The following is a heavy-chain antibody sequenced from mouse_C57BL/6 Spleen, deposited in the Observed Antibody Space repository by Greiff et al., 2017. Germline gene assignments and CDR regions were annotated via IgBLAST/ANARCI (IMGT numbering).Heavy chain of an antibody. J-gene: IGHJ1*03. CDR2: IDPSDSYT. CDR1: GYTFTSYW. V-gene: IGHV1-59*01. D-gene: IGHD3-3*01. Sequence: QVQLQQPGAELVRPGTSVKLSCKASGYTFTSYWMPWVKQRPGQGLEWIGVIDPSDSYTNYNQKFKGKATLTVDTSSSTAYMQLSSLTSEDSAVYYCARKGTANWYFDVWGTGTTVTVSS. CDR3: ARKGTANWYFDV.